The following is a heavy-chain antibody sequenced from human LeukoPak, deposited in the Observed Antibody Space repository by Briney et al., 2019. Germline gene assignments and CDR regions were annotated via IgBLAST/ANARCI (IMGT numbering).Heavy chain of an antibody. Sequence: SETLSLTCTVSGDSINSLDLWGWVRQPPGKGPEWIGEMYLSGTTHSNPSVKSRVTISIDKSKNQFFLNLSSVTAADTAVYYCAGLVGRYSSGLYYYYFDYWGQGTLVTVSS. J-gene: IGHJ4*02. CDR3: AGLVGRYSSGLYYYYFDY. D-gene: IGHD3-22*01. CDR1: GDSINSLDL. CDR2: MYLSGTT. V-gene: IGHV4-4*02.